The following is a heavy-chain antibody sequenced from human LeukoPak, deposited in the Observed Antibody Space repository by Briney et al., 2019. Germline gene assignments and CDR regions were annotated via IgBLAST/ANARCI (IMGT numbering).Heavy chain of an antibody. V-gene: IGHV3-74*01. Sequence: GGSLRLSCAASGITFGSYWMHWVRQAPGKGLVWVSRINGDGSSTNYADSVKGRFTISRDNAKNSLYLQMNSLRAEDTAVYYCARESRFYMDVWGKGTTVTVSS. CDR1: GITFGSYW. J-gene: IGHJ6*03. CDR3: ARESRFYMDV. CDR2: INGDGSST.